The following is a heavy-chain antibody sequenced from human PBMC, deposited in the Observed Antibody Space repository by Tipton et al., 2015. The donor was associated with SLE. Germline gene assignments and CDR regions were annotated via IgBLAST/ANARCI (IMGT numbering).Heavy chain of an antibody. CDR2: IYAGGTA. CDR1: GFTFSSYA. Sequence: SLRLSCAASGFTFSSYAMHWVRQAPGKGLEWVSAIYAGGTAYYMDSVKGRFTVSRDNSMNTLYLQMNSLRPEDTAVYYCAREGAVTGWLDPWGQGTLVTVSS. V-gene: IGHV3-23*03. D-gene: IGHD6-19*01. J-gene: IGHJ5*02. CDR3: AREGAVTGWLDP.